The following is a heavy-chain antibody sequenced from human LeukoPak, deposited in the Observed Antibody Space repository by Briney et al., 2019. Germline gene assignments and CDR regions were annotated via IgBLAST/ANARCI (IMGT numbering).Heavy chain of an antibody. CDR1: GYTFTSYG. Sequence: ASVKVSCKASGYTFTSYGISWVRQAPGQGLEWMGWISAYNGNTNYAQKLQGRVTMTTDTSTSTAYMELRSLSSDDTAVYYCATVYGYCSSTSCYTGGYFDYWGQGTLVTVSS. CDR3: ATVYGYCSSTSCYTGGYFDY. V-gene: IGHV1-18*01. CDR2: ISAYNGNT. D-gene: IGHD2-2*02. J-gene: IGHJ4*02.